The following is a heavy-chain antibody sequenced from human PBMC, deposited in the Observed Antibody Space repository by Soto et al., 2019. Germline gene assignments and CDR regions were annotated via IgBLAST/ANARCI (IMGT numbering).Heavy chain of an antibody. CDR2: IYYSGST. CDR1: GGSISSGGYY. J-gene: IGHJ4*02. V-gene: IGHV4-31*03. CDR3: ARVAGYDFWSGYHGPHIDY. D-gene: IGHD3-3*01. Sequence: PSETLSLTCTVSGGSISSGGYYWSWIRQHPGKGLEWIGYIYYSGSTYYNPSLKSRVTISVDTSKNQFSLKLSSVTAADTAVYYCARVAGYDFWSGYHGPHIDYWGQGTLVNVSS.